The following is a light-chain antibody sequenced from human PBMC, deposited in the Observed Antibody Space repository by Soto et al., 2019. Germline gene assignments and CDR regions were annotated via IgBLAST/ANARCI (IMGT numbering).Light chain of an antibody. CDR3: QQCYSYYS. Sequence: DIPMTQSPSTLSAFVGDRVTITCRASQSIGTSLAWLQQTPGKAPRFLIYDASTLESGVPSRFSGSGSGTEFTLTISSLQPDDSATYYCQQCYSYYSFGQGTKLEIK. CDR2: DAS. J-gene: IGKJ2*03. V-gene: IGKV1-5*01. CDR1: QSIGTS.